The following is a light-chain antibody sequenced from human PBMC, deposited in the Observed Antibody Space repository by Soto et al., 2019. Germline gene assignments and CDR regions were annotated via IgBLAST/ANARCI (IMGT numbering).Light chain of an antibody. CDR2: DVT. CDR1: SSDVGGYHY. V-gene: IGLV2-11*01. Sequence: SALTQPRSVSGSPGQSVTISFTGTSSDVGGYHYVSWYQQHPGKAPKLMIYDVTKRPSGVPDRFSGSKSGNTASLTISGLQAEDEADYYCFSYAGTYTPFGGGTKLTVL. CDR3: FSYAGTYTP. J-gene: IGLJ2*01.